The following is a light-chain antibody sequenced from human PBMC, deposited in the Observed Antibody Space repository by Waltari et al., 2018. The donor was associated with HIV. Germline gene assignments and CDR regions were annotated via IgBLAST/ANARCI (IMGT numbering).Light chain of an antibody. CDR2: AAS. V-gene: IGKV1-39*01. CDR1: QTINRN. CDR3: QQSFSSPYT. Sequence: IQMTQSPSSLSASVVDRVTITCRASQTINRNLNWYQQKVGKAPTLLIFAASILQSGVPSRFSGSGSGTDFTLTISSLQPEDFATYYCQQSFSSPYTFGQGTKLEIK. J-gene: IGKJ2*01.